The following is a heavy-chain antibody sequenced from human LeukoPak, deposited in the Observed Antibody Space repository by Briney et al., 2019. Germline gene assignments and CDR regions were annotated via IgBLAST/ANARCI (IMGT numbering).Heavy chain of an antibody. CDR3: ARVIDDYGLPFDY. D-gene: IGHD4-17*01. Sequence: NPGGSLRLSCAASGFTFSSYSMNWVRQAPGKGLEWVSSISSSSSYIYYADSVKGRFTISRDNAKNSLYLQMNSLRAEDTAVYYCARVIDDYGLPFDYWGQGTLVTVSS. CDR1: GFTFSSYS. V-gene: IGHV3-21*01. J-gene: IGHJ4*02. CDR2: ISSSSSYI.